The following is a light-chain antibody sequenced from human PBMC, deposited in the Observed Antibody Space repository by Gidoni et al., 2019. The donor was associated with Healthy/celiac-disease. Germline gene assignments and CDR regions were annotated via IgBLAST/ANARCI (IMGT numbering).Light chain of an antibody. Sequence: DIVMTQSPLSLPVTPGEPASISCRSSQSLLHSNGYNYLDWYLPKPGQSPQLLIYLGSNRASGVPDRFSGSGSGTDFTLKISRVEAEDVGVYYCMQALQTPYTFXQXTKLEIK. CDR2: LGS. V-gene: IGKV2-28*01. J-gene: IGKJ2*01. CDR3: MQALQTPYT. CDR1: QSLLHSNGYNY.